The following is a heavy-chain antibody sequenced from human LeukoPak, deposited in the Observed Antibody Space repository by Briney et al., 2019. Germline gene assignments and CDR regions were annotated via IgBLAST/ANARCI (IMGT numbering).Heavy chain of an antibody. V-gene: IGHV1-69*13. Sequence: SVKVSCKASGGTFSSYAISWVRQAPGQGLEWMGGIIPTFGTANYAQKFQGRVTITADESTSTAYMELSSLRSEDTAVYYCARDFEGEPFKRYCSSTSCYFGNWFDPWGQGTLVTVSS. CDR1: GGTFSSYA. CDR2: IIPTFGTA. D-gene: IGHD2-2*01. CDR3: ARDFEGEPFKRYCSSTSCYFGNWFDP. J-gene: IGHJ5*02.